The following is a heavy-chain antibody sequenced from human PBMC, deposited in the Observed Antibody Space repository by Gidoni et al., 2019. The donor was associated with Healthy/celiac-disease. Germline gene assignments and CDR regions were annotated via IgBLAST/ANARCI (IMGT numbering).Heavy chain of an antibody. CDR2: MNPNSGNT. J-gene: IGHJ2*01. V-gene: IGHV1-8*01. Sequence: QVQLVQSGAEVKKPGASVKVSCKASGYTFTSYDINWVRKATGQGLEWMGWMNPNSGNTGYAQKFQGRVTMTRNTSISTAYMELSSLRSEDTAVYYCARRYITFGGVIQKDWYFDLWGRGTLVTVSS. CDR1: GYTFTSYD. D-gene: IGHD3-16*02. CDR3: ARRYITFGGVIQKDWYFDL.